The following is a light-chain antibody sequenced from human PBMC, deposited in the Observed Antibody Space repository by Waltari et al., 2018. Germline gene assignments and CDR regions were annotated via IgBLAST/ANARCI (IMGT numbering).Light chain of an antibody. Sequence: DIVLTPSPGTLSLSPGQTATLSCGASQSVTSDFLAWYQQKAGQAPRLLIYGASSRATGIPDRFGGSGSGSDFTLTISRLDPDDFAVYYCQQYASSPPTFGQGTKVEIK. V-gene: IGKV3-20*01. CDR3: QQYASSPPT. J-gene: IGKJ1*01. CDR1: QSVTSDF. CDR2: GAS.